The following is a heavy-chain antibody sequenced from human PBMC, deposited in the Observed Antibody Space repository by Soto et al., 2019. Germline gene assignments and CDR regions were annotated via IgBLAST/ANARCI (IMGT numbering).Heavy chain of an antibody. J-gene: IGHJ4*02. Sequence: QVQLVESGGGLVKPGGSLRLSCAASGFTFSDYYMSWIRQAPGKGLEWVSYIDSSANIMYYADSVKGRFTISRDNPKNSLYLQMNSLRAEDTAVYYCARDLGYYDSSGYFDYWGQGTLVTVSS. CDR1: GFTFSDYY. CDR3: ARDLGYYDSSGYFDY. CDR2: IDSSANIM. D-gene: IGHD3-22*01. V-gene: IGHV3-11*01.